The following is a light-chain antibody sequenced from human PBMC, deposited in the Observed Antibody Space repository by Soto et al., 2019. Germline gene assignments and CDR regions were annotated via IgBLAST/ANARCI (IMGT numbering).Light chain of an antibody. CDR3: LLDFSYFWA. CDR2: DAS. V-gene: IGKV3-11*01. Sequence: EIVLTQSPVTLSLSPGERANISCRASQSVTTYLAWYQQKPGQAPRLLIYDASDRATGIPARFSGSGSGTEFTLTISSLQPEDFATYYCLLDFSYFWAFGQGTKVDIK. CDR1: QSVTTY. J-gene: IGKJ1*01.